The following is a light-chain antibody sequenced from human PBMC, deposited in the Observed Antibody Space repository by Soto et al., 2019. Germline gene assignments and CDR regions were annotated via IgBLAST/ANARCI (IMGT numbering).Light chain of an antibody. J-gene: IGKJ2*01. Sequence: EIVLTQSPGTLSLSPGERATLSCRASQSVSNSYLAWYQQKPGQAPRLLIYGASSRASTSDRFSGSGSGTDFTLTISRLEPEDFAVYYCQQYGSSPYTFGQGTKLEIK. CDR3: QQYGSSPYT. V-gene: IGKV3-20*01. CDR1: QSVSNSY. CDR2: GAS.